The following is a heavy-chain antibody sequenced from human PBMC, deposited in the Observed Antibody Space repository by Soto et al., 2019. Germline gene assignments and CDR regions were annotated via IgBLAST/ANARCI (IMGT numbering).Heavy chain of an antibody. Sequence: QVQLVQSGAEVKKPGSSVKVSCKASGGTFSPYTINWVRQAPGQALEWMGRIIPFLGVTNYAQKFQARVTITADKSTTTAYMERSGLRFEDTAVYYCARDWESTVSTWSFGAFWGRGTLVTVSS. CDR1: GGTFSPYT. J-gene: IGHJ4*02. D-gene: IGHD3-10*01. CDR3: ARDWESTVSTWSFGAF. CDR2: IIPFLGVT. V-gene: IGHV1-69*08.